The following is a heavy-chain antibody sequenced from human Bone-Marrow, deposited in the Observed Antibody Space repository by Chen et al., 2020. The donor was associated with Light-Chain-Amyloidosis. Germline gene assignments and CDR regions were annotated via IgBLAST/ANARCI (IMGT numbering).Heavy chain of an antibody. CDR2: ISSSGSTI. J-gene: IGHJ3*02. CDR1: GFTFSSYE. V-gene: IGHV3-48*03. Sequence: EVQLVESGGGLVQPGGSLRLSCAASGFTFSSYEMNCVRQAPGKGLEWVSYISSSGSTIYYADSVKGRFTISRDNAKNSLYLQMNSLRAEDTAVYYCARVGFYNWNVHNAFDIWGQGTMVTVSS. CDR3: ARVGFYNWNVHNAFDI. D-gene: IGHD1-1*01.